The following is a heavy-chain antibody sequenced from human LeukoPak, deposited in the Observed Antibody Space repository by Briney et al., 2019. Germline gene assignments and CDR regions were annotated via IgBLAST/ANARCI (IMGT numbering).Heavy chain of an antibody. CDR1: GGSISSYY. D-gene: IGHD5-12*01. J-gene: IGHJ4*02. Sequence: SETLSLTCTVSGGSISSYYWSWIRQPAGKGLQWIGTVYHSGSTYYNPSLKSRVTISVDTSKNQFSLKLSSVTAADAAVYYCARKNSGYEYSDYWGQGTLVTVSS. V-gene: IGHV4-59*08. CDR2: VYHSGST. CDR3: ARKNSGYEYSDY.